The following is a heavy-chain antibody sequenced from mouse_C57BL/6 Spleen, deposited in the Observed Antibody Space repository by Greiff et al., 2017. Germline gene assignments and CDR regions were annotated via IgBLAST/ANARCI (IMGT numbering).Heavy chain of an antibody. Sequence: VQLQQSVAELVSPGASVTLSCTASGFTFNNTYMHWVKQRPEQGLEWIGRIYPANGNTNYAPKFKGKATITADTSSTTAYLQLSRLTSEDTAIYYCARSGSLDVWGTGTTVTVSS. CDR3: ARSGSLDV. V-gene: IGHV14-3*01. J-gene: IGHJ1*03. D-gene: IGHD3-1*01. CDR2: IYPANGNT. CDR1: GFTFNNTY.